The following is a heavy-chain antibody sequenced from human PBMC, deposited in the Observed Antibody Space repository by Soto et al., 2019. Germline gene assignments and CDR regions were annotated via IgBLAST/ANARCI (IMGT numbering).Heavy chain of an antibody. CDR2: INADGTYT. V-gene: IGHV3-74*01. CDR3: VRDITFGDYIY. CDR1: GLTFSNHL. D-gene: IGHD4-17*01. Sequence: GGSLRLSCTASGLTFSNHLMHWVGQAPGKGLVWVSHINADGTYTAYADSVKGRFTISRDNTKNTLYLFMDSLGAEDTAVYYCVRDITFGDYIYWGQGTRVTVSS. J-gene: IGHJ1*01.